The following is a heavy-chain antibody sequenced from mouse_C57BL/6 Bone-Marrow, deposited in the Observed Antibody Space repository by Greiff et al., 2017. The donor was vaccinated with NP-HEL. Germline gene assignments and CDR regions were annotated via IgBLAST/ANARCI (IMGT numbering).Heavy chain of an antibody. CDR2: IDPSDSYT. Sequence: QVQLQQPGAELVRPGTSVKLSCKASGYTFTSYWMHWVKQRPGQGLEWIGVIDPSDSYTNYNQKFKGKATLTVDTSSSTAYMQLSSLTSEDSAVYYCARGRLDSSGYWYFDVWGTGTTVTVSS. J-gene: IGHJ1*03. V-gene: IGHV1-59*01. CDR1: GYTFTSYW. D-gene: IGHD3-2*02. CDR3: ARGRLDSSGYWYFDV.